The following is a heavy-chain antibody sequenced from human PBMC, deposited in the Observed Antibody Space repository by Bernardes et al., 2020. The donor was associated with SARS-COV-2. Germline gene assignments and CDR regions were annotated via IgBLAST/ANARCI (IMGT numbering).Heavy chain of an antibody. V-gene: IGHV3-23*01. CDR1: GFTFSSYA. Sequence: GGSLRLSCAASGFTFSSYAMSWVRQAPGKGLEWVSAISGSGGSTYYADSVKGRFTISRDNSKNTLYLQMNSLRAEDTAVYYCAKFGYYDSSGYYPLDYWGQGTLVTVSS. D-gene: IGHD3-22*01. CDR2: ISGSGGST. J-gene: IGHJ4*02. CDR3: AKFGYYDSSGYYPLDY.